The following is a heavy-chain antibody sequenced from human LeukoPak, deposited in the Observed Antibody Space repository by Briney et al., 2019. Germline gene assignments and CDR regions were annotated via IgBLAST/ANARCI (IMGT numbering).Heavy chain of an antibody. D-gene: IGHD3-22*01. CDR2: ISSSSSYI. CDR3: AKDDSRDYFDY. Sequence: PGGSLRLSCAASGFTFSSYSMNWVRQAPGKGLEWVSSISSSSSYIYYADSVKGRFTISRDNAKNSLYLQMNSLRAEDTAVYYCAKDDSRDYFDYWGQGTLVTVSS. J-gene: IGHJ4*02. V-gene: IGHV3-21*01. CDR1: GFTFSSYS.